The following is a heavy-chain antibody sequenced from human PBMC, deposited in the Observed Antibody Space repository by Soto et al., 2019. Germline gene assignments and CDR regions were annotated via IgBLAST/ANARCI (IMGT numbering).Heavy chain of an antibody. CDR2: ISYDGCNK. Sequence: QVQLVESGGGVVQPGRYLRLSCAASGFTVSSYAMHWVRQAPGKGLEWVGVISYDGCNKYYADSAKGRFTISRDNSNNTLYLPLNSLRAEDTAVYYCARDPLWGTAMVLWYFDLWVRGTLVTVSS. V-gene: IGHV3-30*04. CDR3: ARDPLWGTAMVLWYFDL. J-gene: IGHJ2*01. CDR1: GFTVSSYA. D-gene: IGHD5-18*01.